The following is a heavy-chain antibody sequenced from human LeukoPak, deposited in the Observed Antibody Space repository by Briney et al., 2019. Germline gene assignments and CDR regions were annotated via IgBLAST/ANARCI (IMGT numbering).Heavy chain of an antibody. J-gene: IGHJ4*02. Sequence: ASVKVSCKASGYTFTIYHMHWVRQAPGQGLEWMGKINLSGGSTAYAQKFQGRVTMTRDTSTSTVYMELSSLRSEDTAVYYCARDYVDDIPMIKDYWGQGTLVTVSS. V-gene: IGHV1-46*01. D-gene: IGHD2-8*01. CDR2: INLSGGST. CDR1: GYTFTIYH. CDR3: ARDYVDDIPMIKDY.